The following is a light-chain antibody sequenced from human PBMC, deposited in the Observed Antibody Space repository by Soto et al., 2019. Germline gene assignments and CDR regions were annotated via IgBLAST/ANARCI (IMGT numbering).Light chain of an antibody. CDR1: QSLVHSDGNTY. CDR3: MQATHSPWA. CDR2: KVS. J-gene: IGKJ1*01. Sequence: DIVMTQTPLSSPVTLGQPASISCRSSQSLVHSDGNTYLSWLQQRPGQPPRLLISKVSNRFYGVPDRFSGSGAGTDFTLRISRVEPDDVGVYYCMQATHSPWAFGQGTKVEIK. V-gene: IGKV2-24*01.